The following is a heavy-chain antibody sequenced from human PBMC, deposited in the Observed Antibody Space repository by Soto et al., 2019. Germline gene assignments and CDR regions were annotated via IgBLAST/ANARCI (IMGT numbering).Heavy chain of an antibody. CDR1: GYTFTSYG. J-gene: IGHJ5*02. Sequence: ASVKVSCKASGYTFTSYGISWVRQAPGQGLEWMGWISAYNGNTNYAQKLQGRVTMTTDTSTSTAYMELRSLRSDDTAVYHCARSLFLAARQGWFDPWGQGSLVTVSS. CDR3: ARSLFLAARQGWFDP. D-gene: IGHD6-6*01. CDR2: ISAYNGNT. V-gene: IGHV1-18*01.